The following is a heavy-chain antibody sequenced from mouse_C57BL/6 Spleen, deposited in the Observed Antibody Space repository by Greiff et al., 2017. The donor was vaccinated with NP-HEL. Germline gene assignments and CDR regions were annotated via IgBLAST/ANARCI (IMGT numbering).Heavy chain of an antibody. J-gene: IGHJ1*03. Sequence: EVQLVESGGGLVQPKGSLKLSCAASGFSFNTYAMNWVRQAPGKGLEWVARIRSKSNNYATYYADSVKDRFTISRDDSESMLYLQMNNLKTEDTAMYYCVSSYGNWYFDVWGTGTTVTVSS. CDR2: IRSKSNNYAT. CDR3: VSSYGNWYFDV. CDR1: GFSFNTYA. V-gene: IGHV10-1*01. D-gene: IGHD2-1*01.